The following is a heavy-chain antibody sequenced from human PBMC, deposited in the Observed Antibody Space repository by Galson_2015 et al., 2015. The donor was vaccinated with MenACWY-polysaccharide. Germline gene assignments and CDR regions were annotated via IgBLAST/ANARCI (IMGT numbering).Heavy chain of an antibody. CDR3: ATGPSGYYRFDS. V-gene: IGHV3-48*02. CDR2: ISSSGSTI. CDR1: GFSFSTYS. Sequence: SLRLSCAASGFSFSTYSMNWVRQVPGKGLEWASYISSSGSTIYYADSVKGRFTISRDNAKNSLNLQMNSLRDEDTAVYYCATGPSGYYRFDSWGQGTLVTVSS. D-gene: IGHD3-22*01. J-gene: IGHJ4*02.